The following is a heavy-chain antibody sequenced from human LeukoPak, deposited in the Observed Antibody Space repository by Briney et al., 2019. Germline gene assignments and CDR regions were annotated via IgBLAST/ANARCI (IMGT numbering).Heavy chain of an antibody. D-gene: IGHD3-10*01. Sequence: PGGSLRLSCAASGFTFSSYSMNWVRQAPGKGLEWVANIKQDGSEKYYVDSVKGRFTISRDNAKNSLYLQMNSLRAEDTAVYYCASKAYGSGSNFIGAIDYWGQGTLVTVSS. V-gene: IGHV3-7*01. CDR1: GFTFSSYS. CDR3: ASKAYGSGSNFIGAIDY. CDR2: IKQDGSEK. J-gene: IGHJ4*02.